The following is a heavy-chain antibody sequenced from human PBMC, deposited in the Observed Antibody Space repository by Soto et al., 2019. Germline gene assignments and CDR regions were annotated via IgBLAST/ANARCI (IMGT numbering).Heavy chain of an antibody. V-gene: IGHV3-30-3*01. CDR3: ARDFTGQGYFDL. J-gene: IGHJ2*01. Sequence: QVQLVESGGGVVQPGRSLRLSCAASGFTFSSYAMHWVRQAPGKGLEWVAVISYDGSNKYYADSVKGRFTISRDNSKNTLYLQMNSLRAEDTAVYYCARDFTGQGYFDLWGRCTLVTVSS. CDR2: ISYDGSNK. CDR1: GFTFSSYA.